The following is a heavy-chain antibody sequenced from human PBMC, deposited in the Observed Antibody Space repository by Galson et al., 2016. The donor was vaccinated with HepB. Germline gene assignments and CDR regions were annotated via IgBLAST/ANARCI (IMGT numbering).Heavy chain of an antibody. CDR2: LTPIFRTA. Sequence: SVKVSCKASGGTFNTYAISWVRQAPGQGLEWMGGLTPIFRTADYAQKFQGRVTITADEFMDTAYMELSSLRSEDTAVYYCARARYYYDSSGHYSYFDYWGQGTLVTVSS. J-gene: IGHJ4*02. V-gene: IGHV1-69*13. D-gene: IGHD3-22*01. CDR3: ARARYYYDSSGHYSYFDY. CDR1: GGTFNTYA.